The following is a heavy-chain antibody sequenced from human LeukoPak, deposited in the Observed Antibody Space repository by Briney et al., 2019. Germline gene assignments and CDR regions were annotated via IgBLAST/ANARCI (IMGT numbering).Heavy chain of an antibody. CDR3: ATSYGSGSYYNPYYFDC. D-gene: IGHD3-10*01. CDR2: ISGSAGST. Sequence: PGGSLRLPCAASGFTFSYYAMSWVRQAPGKGLEWVSTISGSAGSTYYADSVKGRFTVSRDNSKNTLYLQMNSLRAEDTAVYYCATSYGSGSYYNPYYFDCWGQGTLVTVSS. J-gene: IGHJ4*02. CDR1: GFTFSYYA. V-gene: IGHV3-23*01.